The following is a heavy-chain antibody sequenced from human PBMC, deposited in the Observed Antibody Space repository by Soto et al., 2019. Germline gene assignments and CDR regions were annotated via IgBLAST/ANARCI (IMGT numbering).Heavy chain of an antibody. CDR3: ARGTAAADDY. J-gene: IGHJ4*01. D-gene: IGHD6-13*01. CDR1: HY. CDR2: TYKSGGT. V-gene: IGHV4-31*02. Sequence: HYWSWIRQRPGKGLEWIAYTYKSGGTYYNPSLKSRISISIDASKNQFFLKLSSVTAADTAVYYCARGTAAADDYWGQGTLVTVSS.